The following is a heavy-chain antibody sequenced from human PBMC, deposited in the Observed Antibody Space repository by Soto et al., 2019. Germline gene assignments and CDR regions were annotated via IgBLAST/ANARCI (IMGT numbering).Heavy chain of an antibody. CDR3: AKAGAGSTYGYYFDS. Sequence: ESGGGLVQPGGSLRLSCVVSGFTFSSYGMSWVRQAPGEGLEWVSGISTSGVITHYADSVKGRFSISRDNSKDTLYLQVNSLRVDDTAVYYCAKAGAGSTYGYYFDSWGQGTLVTVSS. J-gene: IGHJ4*02. D-gene: IGHD5-18*01. V-gene: IGHV3-23*01. CDR2: ISTSGVIT. CDR1: GFTFSSYG.